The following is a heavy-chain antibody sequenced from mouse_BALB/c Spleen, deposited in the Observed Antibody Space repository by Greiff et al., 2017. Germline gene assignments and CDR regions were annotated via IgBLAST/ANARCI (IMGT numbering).Heavy chain of an antibody. D-gene: IGHD2-12*01. CDR2: IWSGGST. J-gene: IGHJ4*01. Sequence: QVQLKESGPGLVQPSQSLSITCTVSGFSLTSYGVHWVRQSPGKGLEWLGVIWSGGSTDYNAAFISRLSISKDNSKSQVFFKMNSLQADDTAIYYCARPPAYYKYYYAMDYWGQGTSVTVSS. CDR1: GFSLTSYG. V-gene: IGHV2-4-1*01. CDR3: ARPPAYYKYYYAMDY.